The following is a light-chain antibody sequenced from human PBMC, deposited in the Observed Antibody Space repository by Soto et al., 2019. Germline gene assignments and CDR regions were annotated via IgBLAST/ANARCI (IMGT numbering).Light chain of an antibody. Sequence: EIVLTQSPGTLSLSPGERATLSCRASQSVGSNYLAWYQQIPGQAPRLLIYGASRRATGIPARFSGSGSGTEFTLTISSLQSEDFAVYYCQQYNNWWTFGQGTKVEIK. J-gene: IGKJ1*01. CDR3: QQYNNWWT. CDR1: QSVGSN. V-gene: IGKV3-15*01. CDR2: GAS.